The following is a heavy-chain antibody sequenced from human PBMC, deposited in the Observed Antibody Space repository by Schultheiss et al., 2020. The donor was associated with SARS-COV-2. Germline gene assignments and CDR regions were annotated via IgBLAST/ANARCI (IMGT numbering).Heavy chain of an antibody. CDR2: INHSGTT. D-gene: IGHD3-22*01. J-gene: IGHJ6*02. CDR3: ARGAYYDSSGYYSTPMYYYYGMDV. CDR1: GGSFSDYY. Sequence: TLSLTCAVYGGSFSDYYWSWIRQPPGKGLEWIGEINHSGTTNYNPSLKSRVTISVDTSKNQFSLKLSSVTAADTAVYYCARGAYYDSSGYYSTPMYYYYGMDVWGQGTTVTVSS. V-gene: IGHV4-34*01.